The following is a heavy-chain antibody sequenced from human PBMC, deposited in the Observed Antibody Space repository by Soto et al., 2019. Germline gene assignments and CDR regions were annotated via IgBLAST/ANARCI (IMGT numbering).Heavy chain of an antibody. D-gene: IGHD2-2*01. J-gene: IGHJ6*02. CDR3: ARLAGYCSGTSCYGYYGMDV. V-gene: IGHV4-39*01. CDR2: FHYSGRT. CDR1: GGSISKSAYS. Sequence: SGTPALTCSIPGGSISKSAYSWGWIRQPPGKGLEWIGTFHYSGRTYYSPSLESRVTISVDTSKNQFSLKVSSVTAADTAVFYCARLAGYCSGTSCYGYYGMDVWGQGTTVT.